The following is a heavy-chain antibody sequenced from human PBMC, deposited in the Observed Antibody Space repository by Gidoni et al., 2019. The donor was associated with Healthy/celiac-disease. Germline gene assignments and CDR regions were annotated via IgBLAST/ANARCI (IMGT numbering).Heavy chain of an antibody. D-gene: IGHD6-19*01. V-gene: IGHV4-61*02. CDR2: IYTSGST. J-gene: IGHJ5*02. CDR1: GGSISSGSYY. CDR3: ARVRYSSGWNSGWFDP. Sequence: QVQLQESGPGLVKPSQTLSLTCTVSGGSISSGSYYWSWIRQPAGKGLEWIGRIYTSGSTNYNPSLKSRVTISVDTSKNQFSLKLSSVTAADTAVYYCARVRYSSGWNSGWFDPWGQGTLVTVSS.